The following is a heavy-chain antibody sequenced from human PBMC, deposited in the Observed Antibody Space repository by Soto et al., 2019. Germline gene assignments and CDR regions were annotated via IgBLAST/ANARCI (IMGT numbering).Heavy chain of an antibody. Sequence: ASVKVSCKASGYTFTNYYIHWVRQAPGQGLEWVGLINPKTGTTNDAPKFQGRVTMTSDTSTSTAYMELSSLRSEDTAVFYCARVLEGTYYDQSSGYWGR. D-gene: IGHD3-22*01. CDR2: INPKTGTT. V-gene: IGHV1-2*06. CDR1: GYTFTNYY. CDR3: ARVLEGTYYDQSSGY. J-gene: IGHJ2*01.